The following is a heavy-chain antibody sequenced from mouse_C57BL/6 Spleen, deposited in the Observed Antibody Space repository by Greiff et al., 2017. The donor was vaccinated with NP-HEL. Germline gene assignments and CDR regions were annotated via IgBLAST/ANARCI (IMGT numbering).Heavy chain of an antibody. CDR1: GYAFSSSW. CDR3: AREGDGYYERGRDYLDY. CDR2: IYPGDGDT. V-gene: IGHV1-82*01. D-gene: IGHD2-3*01. Sequence: QVQLQQSGPELVKPGASVKISCKASGYAFSSSWMNWVQQRPGKGLEWIGRIYPGDGDTNYTGKFKGQATLTADKSSSTTYMQLSSLTSEESAVYFCAREGDGYYERGRDYLDYWGQGTTLTVSS. J-gene: IGHJ2*01.